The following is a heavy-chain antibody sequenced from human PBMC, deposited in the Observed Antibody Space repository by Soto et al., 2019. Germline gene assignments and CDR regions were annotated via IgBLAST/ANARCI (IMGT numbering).Heavy chain of an antibody. CDR2: ISYDGSNK. J-gene: IGHJ4*02. CDR1: GFTFSSYG. Sequence: PGGSLRLSCAASGFTFSSYGMHWVRQAPGKGLEWVAVISYDGSNKYYADSVKGRFTISRDNSKNTLYLQMNSLRAEDTAVYYCAKDYRVSERFHDYWGQGTLVTVSS. D-gene: IGHD3-16*02. CDR3: AKDYRVSERFHDY. V-gene: IGHV3-30*18.